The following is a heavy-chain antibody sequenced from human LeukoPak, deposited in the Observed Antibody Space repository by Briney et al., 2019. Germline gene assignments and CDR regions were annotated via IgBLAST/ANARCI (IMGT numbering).Heavy chain of an antibody. D-gene: IGHD3-22*01. Sequence: GGSLRLSCAASGFXFSNAWISWVRQAPGKGLEWVGRIKSKTDGGTTDYAAPVKGRFTISRDDSKNTLYLQMNSLKTEDTAVYYCQSSYYYDSSGYYYFDYWGQGTLVTVSS. CDR3: QSSYYYDSSGYYYFDY. CDR1: GFXFSNAW. CDR2: IKSKTDGGTT. J-gene: IGHJ4*02. V-gene: IGHV3-15*01.